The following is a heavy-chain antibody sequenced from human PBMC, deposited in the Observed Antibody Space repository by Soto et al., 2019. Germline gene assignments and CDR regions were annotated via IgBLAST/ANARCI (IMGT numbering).Heavy chain of an antibody. Sequence: GGSLRLSCAASGFTFSSYAMSWVRQAPGKGLEWVSAISGSGGSTYYADSVKGRFTISRDNSKNTLYLQMNSLRAEDTAVYYCAKDFARCSSTSCYSADAFDIWGQGTMVTVSS. V-gene: IGHV3-23*01. CDR2: ISGSGGST. CDR3: AKDFARCSSTSCYSADAFDI. J-gene: IGHJ3*02. D-gene: IGHD2-2*01. CDR1: GFTFSSYA.